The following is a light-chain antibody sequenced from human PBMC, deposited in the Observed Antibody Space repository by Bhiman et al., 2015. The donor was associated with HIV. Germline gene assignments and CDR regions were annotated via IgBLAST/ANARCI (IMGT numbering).Light chain of an antibody. Sequence: QSVLTQPPSASGTPGQRVTISCSGSSSNIGSNTVNWYQQFPGTAPKLLIYGNNQRPSGVPDRFSGSKSGTSASLAISGLQSEDEADYYCAAWDDRLNGWVFGGGTKLTVL. J-gene: IGLJ3*02. V-gene: IGLV1-44*01. CDR2: GNN. CDR1: SSNIGSNT. CDR3: AAWDDRLNGWV.